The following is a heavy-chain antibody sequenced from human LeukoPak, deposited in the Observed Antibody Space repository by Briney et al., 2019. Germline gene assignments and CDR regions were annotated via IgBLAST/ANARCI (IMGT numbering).Heavy chain of an antibody. CDR3: ARYDSSGYYYVGEYFQH. D-gene: IGHD3-22*01. CDR2: FGVGGTST. V-gene: IGHV3-23*01. CDR1: GFASSSYS. Sequence: GGSLRLSCAASGFASSSYSMSWVRKAPGKGLEWVSAFGVGGTSTFCADSVQGRFTISRDNSKNTLYLQMNSLRAEDTAVYYCARYDSSGYYYVGEYFQHWGQGTLVTVSS. J-gene: IGHJ1*01.